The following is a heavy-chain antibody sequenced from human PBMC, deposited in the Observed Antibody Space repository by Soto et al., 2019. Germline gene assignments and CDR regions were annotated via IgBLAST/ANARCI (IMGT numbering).Heavy chain of an antibody. D-gene: IGHD3-10*01. V-gene: IGHV4-59*01. J-gene: IGHJ3*02. Sequence: PSETLSLTCTVSGGSISSYYWSWIRQPPGKGLEWIGYIYYSGSTNYNPSLKSRVTISVDTSKNQFSLKLSSVTAADTAVYYCARVWGGAFDIWGQGKIVTVSS. CDR3: ARVWGGAFDI. CDR2: IYYSGST. CDR1: GGSISSYY.